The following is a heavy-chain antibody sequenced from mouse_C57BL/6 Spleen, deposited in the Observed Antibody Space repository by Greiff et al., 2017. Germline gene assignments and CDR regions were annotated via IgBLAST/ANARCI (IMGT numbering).Heavy chain of an antibody. CDR2: INPSTGGT. D-gene: IGHD2-4*01. V-gene: IGHV1-42*01. Sequence: EVQLQQSGPELVKPGASVKISCKASGYSFTGYYMNWVKQSPEKSLEWIGKINPSTGGTTYNQKFKAKATLTVDKSSSTAYMQLKSLTSEDSAVYYCARRTRIYNDYEVFDYWGQGTTLTVSS. CDR1: GYSFTGYY. J-gene: IGHJ2*01. CDR3: ARRTRIYNDYEVFDY.